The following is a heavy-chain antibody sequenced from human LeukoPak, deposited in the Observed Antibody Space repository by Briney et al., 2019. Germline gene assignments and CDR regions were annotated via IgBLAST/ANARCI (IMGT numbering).Heavy chain of an antibody. CDR3: AREGGSEHQIDY. Sequence: WASVKVSCKASGYTFTSYGISWVRQAPGQGLEWMGCISAYNGNTNYAQKLQGRANITTATSTSTAYMELRSLRSDDTAEYYCAREGGSEHQIDYWGQGTLVTVSS. V-gene: IGHV1-18*01. CDR2: ISAYNGNT. CDR1: GYTFTSYG. J-gene: IGHJ4*02. D-gene: IGHD6-25*01.